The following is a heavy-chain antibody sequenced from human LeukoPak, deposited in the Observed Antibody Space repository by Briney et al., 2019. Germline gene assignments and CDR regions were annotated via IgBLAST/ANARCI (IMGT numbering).Heavy chain of an antibody. Sequence: GGSLRLSCAASGFTFSNYNMAWVRQAPGKGLERVSAIGGSDGGTHYADSVRGRFTISRDNSKNTMYLQMNSLRAEDTAVYFCARESHQWLIHVDSWGQGTLVCVSS. CDR3: ARESHQWLIHVDS. D-gene: IGHD6-19*01. J-gene: IGHJ4*02. CDR2: IGGSDGGT. CDR1: GFTFSNYN. V-gene: IGHV3-23*01.